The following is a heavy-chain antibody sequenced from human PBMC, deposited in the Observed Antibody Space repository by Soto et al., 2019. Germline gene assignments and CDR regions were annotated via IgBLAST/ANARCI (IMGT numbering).Heavy chain of an antibody. CDR2: IYHTGIA. J-gene: IGHJ6*02. V-gene: IGHV4-4*02. D-gene: IGHD3-16*01. Sequence: PSETRSLTWTVYGDSITNNRWWSFVRQPPGKGPEFIGEIYHTGIANYNPSLESRVAFSVDKSKNQFSLSLTSVTAADTAVYYCVSKLGPYYYGLDVWGQGTTVTVSS. CDR3: VSKLGPYYYGLDV. CDR1: GDSITNNRW.